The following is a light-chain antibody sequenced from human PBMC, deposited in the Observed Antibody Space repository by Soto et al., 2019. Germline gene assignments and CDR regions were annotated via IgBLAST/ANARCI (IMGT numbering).Light chain of an antibody. CDR3: ASFTTSSTRV. CDR1: ASDVGGSNF. Sequence: QSVLTQPASVSGSPGQSITISCTGTASDVGGSNFVSWYQQHPGKAPKLLIYEVNYRPSGVSNRFSGSKSGNTASLTISGLQAEDEADYYCASFTTSSTRVFGTGTKLTVL. CDR2: EVN. V-gene: IGLV2-14*01. J-gene: IGLJ1*01.